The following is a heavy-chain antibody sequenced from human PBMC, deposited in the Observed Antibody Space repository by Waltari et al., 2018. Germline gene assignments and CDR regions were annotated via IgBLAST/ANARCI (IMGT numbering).Heavy chain of an antibody. Sequence: QVQLVQSGAEVKKPGASVKVSCKASGYTFTSYAMHWVRQAPGQRLEWMGWINAGNGNTKYSQKFQGRVTITRDTSASTAYMELSSLRSEDTAVYYSAFCSGGSCYYYGMDVWGQGTTVIVSS. V-gene: IGHV1-3*01. CDR2: INAGNGNT. CDR3: AFCSGGSCYYYGMDV. D-gene: IGHD2-15*01. CDR1: GYTFTSYA. J-gene: IGHJ6*02.